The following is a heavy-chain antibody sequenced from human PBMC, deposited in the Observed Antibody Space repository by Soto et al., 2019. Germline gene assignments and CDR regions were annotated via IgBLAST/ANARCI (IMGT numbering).Heavy chain of an antibody. CDR3: ARDRDTGYGMDV. D-gene: IGHD3-10*01. V-gene: IGHV3-53*01. Sequence: GGSLRLSCAASGFSVSSKYMSWVRQAPGKGLEWVSVIYSGGNTYYADSVKGRFTISRDNSKNTLDLQMNRLRAEDTAVYYCARDRDTGYGMDVWGQGTTVTVSS. CDR1: GFSVSSKY. J-gene: IGHJ6*02. CDR2: IYSGGNT.